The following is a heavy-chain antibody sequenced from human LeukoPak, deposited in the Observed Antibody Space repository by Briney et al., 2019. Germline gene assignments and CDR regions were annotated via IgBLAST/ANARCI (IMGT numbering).Heavy chain of an antibody. CDR3: ARAGSGWFGESKDAFDI. J-gene: IGHJ3*02. CDR1: GGTFSSYA. CDR2: IIPIFGTA. D-gene: IGHD3-10*01. V-gene: IGHV1-69*06. Sequence: GASVKVPFKASGGTFSSYAISRVRLAPAPGLERMGGIIPIFGTANNAQKFQGRVTITADKSTSTAYMELSSLRSEETAVYYCARAGSGWFGESKDAFDIWGQGTMVTVSS.